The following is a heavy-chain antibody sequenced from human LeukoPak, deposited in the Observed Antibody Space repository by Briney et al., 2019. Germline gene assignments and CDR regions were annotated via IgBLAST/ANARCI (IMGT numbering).Heavy chain of an antibody. CDR3: AVNGYDYYFDH. Sequence: SETLSLTCTVSGGSVSSGSYYWSWIRQPPGKGLEWIGYIYYSGSTNYNPSLKSRVTISVDTSKNQFSLRLSSVTAADTAVYYCAVNGYDYYFDHWGQGTLVTVSS. J-gene: IGHJ4*02. V-gene: IGHV4-61*01. CDR2: IYYSGST. D-gene: IGHD5-12*01. CDR1: GGSVSSGSYY.